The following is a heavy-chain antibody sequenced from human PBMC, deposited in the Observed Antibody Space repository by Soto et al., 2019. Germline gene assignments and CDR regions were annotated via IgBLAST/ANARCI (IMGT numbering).Heavy chain of an antibody. CDR2: ISAYNGNT. D-gene: IGHD1-26*01. Sequence: QVQLVQSGAEVKKPGASVKVSCKASGYTFTNFGISWVRQAPGQGLEWMGWISAYNGNTNCAQNFQGRVTMTTDTSERKAYMELRSLRSEDTTVYYCARGETPIDYCGQGTLVTVSS. CDR3: ARGETPIDY. V-gene: IGHV1-18*01. J-gene: IGHJ4*02. CDR1: GYTFTNFG.